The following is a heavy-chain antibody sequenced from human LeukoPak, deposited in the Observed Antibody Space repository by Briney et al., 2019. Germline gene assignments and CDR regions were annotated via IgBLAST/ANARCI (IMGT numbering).Heavy chain of an antibody. Sequence: GGSLRLSCAASGFTFNTYSMNWVRQAPGKGLEWVSAISGSGGTSTYYADSVKGRFTISRDNSKNTLYLQMNSLRAEDTAVYYCANSAAVGTFYWGQGTLVTVSS. CDR2: ISGSGGTST. J-gene: IGHJ4*02. CDR1: GFTFNTYS. CDR3: ANSAAVGTFY. V-gene: IGHV3-23*01. D-gene: IGHD6-13*01.